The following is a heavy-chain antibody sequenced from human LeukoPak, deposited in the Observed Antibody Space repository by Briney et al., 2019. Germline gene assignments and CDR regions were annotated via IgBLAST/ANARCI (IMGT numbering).Heavy chain of an antibody. CDR1: GYTFTGYY. D-gene: IGHD3-10*01. CDR2: MNPNSGNT. CDR3: ARGLTMVRGVMGY. J-gene: IGHJ4*02. Sequence: GASVKVSCKASGYTFTGYYMHWVRQAPGQGLEWMGWMNPNSGNTGYAQKFQGRVTMTRNTSISTAYMELSSLRSEDTAVYYCARGLTMVRGVMGYWGQGTLVTVSS. V-gene: IGHV1-8*02.